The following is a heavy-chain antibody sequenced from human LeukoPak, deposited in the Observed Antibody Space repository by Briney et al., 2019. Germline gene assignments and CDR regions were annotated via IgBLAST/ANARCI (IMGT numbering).Heavy chain of an antibody. J-gene: IGHJ5*02. CDR3: ARDGDSGYDLSWFDP. CDR2: ISAYNGNT. D-gene: IGHD5-12*01. Sequence: ASVKVSCKASGGTFSSYAISWVRQAPGQGLEWMGWISAYNGNTNYAQKFQGRVTMNTDTSTSTAYMELRSLRSDDTAVYYCARDGDSGYDLSWFDPWGQGTLVTVSS. CDR1: GGTFSSYA. V-gene: IGHV1-18*01.